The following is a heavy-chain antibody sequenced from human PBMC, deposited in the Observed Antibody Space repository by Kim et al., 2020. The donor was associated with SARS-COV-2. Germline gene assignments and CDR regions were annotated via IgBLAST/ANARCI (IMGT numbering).Heavy chain of an antibody. CDR1: GYTFTNYA. V-gene: IGHV7-4-1*02. J-gene: IGHJ4*02. Sequence: ASVKVSCKASGYTFTNYAMNWVRQAPGQGLEWMGWIKTNTGNPTYAQGFTGRFVFSLDTSVSTAYLHISSLRAEDTAVYYCVRVKWEVYSSSYDFDYWGQ. CDR2: IKTNTGNP. D-gene: IGHD6-6*01. CDR3: VRVKWEVYSSSYDFDY.